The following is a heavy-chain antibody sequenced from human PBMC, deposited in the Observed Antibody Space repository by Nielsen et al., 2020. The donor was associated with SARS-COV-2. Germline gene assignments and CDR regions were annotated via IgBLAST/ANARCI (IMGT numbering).Heavy chain of an antibody. Sequence: VRQAPGKGLEWVSYISSSSSTIYYADSVKGRFTISRDNAKNLVFLQMNSLRAEDTAVYFCARAVAQADNVWGQGTLVTVSS. CDR2: ISSSSSTI. CDR3: ARAVAQADNV. J-gene: IGHJ4*02. V-gene: IGHV3-48*04. D-gene: IGHD4-23*01.